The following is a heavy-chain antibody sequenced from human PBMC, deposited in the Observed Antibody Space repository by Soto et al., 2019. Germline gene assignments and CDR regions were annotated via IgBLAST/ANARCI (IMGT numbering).Heavy chain of an antibody. Sequence: SETLSLTCTLSGASITSTTYFWAWIRKPPGKGLEWVGSIDYSGKTHYNPSLKSRVTISVDRSKNQFSLQMSPVTAADTAVYSCAKKLPRTGRFDYWGQGSLVTVSS. CDR3: AKKLPRTGRFDY. J-gene: IGHJ4*02. D-gene: IGHD2-15*01. V-gene: IGHV4-39*01. CDR1: GASITSTTYF. CDR2: IDYSGKT.